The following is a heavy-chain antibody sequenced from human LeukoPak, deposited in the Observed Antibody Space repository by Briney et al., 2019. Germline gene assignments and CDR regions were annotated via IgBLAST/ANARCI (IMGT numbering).Heavy chain of an antibody. CDR2: IYYSGST. D-gene: IGHD3-10*01. Sequence: SETLSLTCTVSGGSISSSTYYWGWIRQPPGKGLEWIGSIYYSGSTYYNPSLKSRVTISVDTSKNQFSLKLSSVTAADTAVYYCARLALEVYYYGSGSYKDYYGMDVWGQGTTVTVSS. J-gene: IGHJ6*02. CDR1: GGSISSSTYY. V-gene: IGHV4-39*01. CDR3: ARLALEVYYYGSGSYKDYYGMDV.